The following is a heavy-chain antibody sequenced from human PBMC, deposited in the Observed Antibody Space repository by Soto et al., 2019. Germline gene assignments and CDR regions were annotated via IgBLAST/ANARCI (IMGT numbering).Heavy chain of an antibody. J-gene: IGHJ4*02. Sequence: ASVKVSCKASGYSFSTHAMHWVRQSPVQGLEWVGWINSVNDHTIYSEKFQGRVTITSDTSATTAYMELSSLTSEDTAIYYCARNIIGGTTDYWGQGTLVTVAS. D-gene: IGHD1-7*01. V-gene: IGHV1-3*01. CDR1: GYSFSTHA. CDR3: ARNIIGGTTDY. CDR2: INSVNDHT.